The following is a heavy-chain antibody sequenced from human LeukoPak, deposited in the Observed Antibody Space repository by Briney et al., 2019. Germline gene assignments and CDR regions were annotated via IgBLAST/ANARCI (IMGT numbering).Heavy chain of an antibody. V-gene: IGHV4-61*01. CDR3: ARDGCSSTSCYHWFDP. J-gene: IGHJ5*02. Sequence: PSETLSLTCTVSGGSIISSSYYWGWIRQPPGKGLEWIGYIYYSGSTNYNPSLKSRVTISVDTSKNQFSLKLSSVTAADTAVYYCARDGCSSTSCYHWFDPWGQGTLVTVSS. CDR2: IYYSGST. D-gene: IGHD2-2*01. CDR1: GGSIISSSYY.